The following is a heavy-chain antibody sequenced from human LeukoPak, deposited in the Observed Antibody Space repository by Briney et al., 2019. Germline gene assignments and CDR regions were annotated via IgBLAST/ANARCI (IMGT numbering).Heavy chain of an antibody. D-gene: IGHD6-13*01. CDR3: AKDIAAADWFDY. Sequence: GGSLRLSCAASGFTFSSYAMSWVRQAPGKGLEWVSAISGSGGSTYYADSVKGRFTISRDNSKNTLYLQMNSLRAENTAVYYCAKDIAAADWFDYWGQGTLVTVSS. V-gene: IGHV3-23*01. CDR1: GFTFSSYA. CDR2: ISGSGGST. J-gene: IGHJ4*02.